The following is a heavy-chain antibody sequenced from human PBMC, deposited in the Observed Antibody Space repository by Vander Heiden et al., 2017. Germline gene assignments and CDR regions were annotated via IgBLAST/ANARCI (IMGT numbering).Heavy chain of an antibody. J-gene: IGHJ5*01. Sequence: EVQLVQSGAEVKQSGASLKISCKGFGYAFSGYWSGWVRQMPGKGLEWMGIIFPGDSQTRHSPSFQGQVTVSVDKSFNTAYLQWSSLQASDTAMYYCARLGGATLTTSYFDSWGQGTLVTVSS. D-gene: IGHD4-17*01. V-gene: IGHV5-51*01. CDR3: ARLGGATLTTSYFDS. CDR2: IFPGDSQT. CDR1: GYAFSGYW.